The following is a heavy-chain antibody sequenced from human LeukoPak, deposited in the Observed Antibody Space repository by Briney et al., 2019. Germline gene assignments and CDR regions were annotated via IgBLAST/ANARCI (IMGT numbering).Heavy chain of an antibody. CDR1: GVSFSGYY. J-gene: IGHJ4*02. CDR3: ARGVGVIGSGSYSGADY. Sequence: SETLSLTCAVYGVSFSGYYWSWLRQPPGKGLEWIGEINHSGSTNYNPSLKSRVTISVDTSKNQFSLKLSSVTAADTAVYYCARGVGVIGSGSYSGADYWGQGTLVTVSS. D-gene: IGHD3-10*01. V-gene: IGHV4-34*01. CDR2: INHSGST.